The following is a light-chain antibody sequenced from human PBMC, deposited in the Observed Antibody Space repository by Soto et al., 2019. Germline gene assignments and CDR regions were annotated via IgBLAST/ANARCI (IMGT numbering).Light chain of an antibody. V-gene: IGKV4-1*01. J-gene: IGKJ1*01. Sequence: DIVMTQSPDSLAVSLGERATINCKSSQSVLYSSNNKSYLAWYQQKPGQPPKLLIYWASTRESGVPDRFSGSGSGTDFTLTIISLQAEDVAVYYCQQYYGTPWTFGQGTRVEIK. CDR3: QQYYGTPWT. CDR1: QSVLYSSNNKSY. CDR2: WAS.